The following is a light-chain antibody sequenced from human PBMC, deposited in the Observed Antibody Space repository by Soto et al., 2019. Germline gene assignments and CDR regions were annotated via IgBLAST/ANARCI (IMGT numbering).Light chain of an antibody. CDR2: KAS. CDR3: QHYDSYSEA. Sequence: DIQMTQSPSTLSGSVGDRVTITCRASQTISSGLAWSQQKPGKAPKLLIYKASTLKSGVPSRISGSGSGTAFALTISSLQRDDFAAYCCQHYDSYSEALGQGTKVELK. V-gene: IGKV1-5*03. CDR1: QTISSG. J-gene: IGKJ1*01.